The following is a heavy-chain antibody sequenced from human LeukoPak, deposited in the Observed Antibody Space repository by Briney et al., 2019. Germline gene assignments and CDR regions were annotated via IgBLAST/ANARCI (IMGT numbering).Heavy chain of an antibody. V-gene: IGHV3-23*01. D-gene: IGHD2-8*01. J-gene: IGHJ5*02. CDR1: GFTFSNNG. CDR3: AKGLNWFDP. Sequence: GGSLRLSCVVSGFTFSNNGMSWVRQAPGKGLEWVSGLSGSGSSVYYADSVRGRLTISRDNSRNTLCLQLDSLRADDTAVYYCAKGLNWFDPWGKGTLVTVSS. CDR2: LSGSGSSV.